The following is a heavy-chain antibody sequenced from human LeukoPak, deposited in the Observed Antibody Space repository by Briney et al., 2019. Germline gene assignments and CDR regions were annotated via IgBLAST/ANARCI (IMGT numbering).Heavy chain of an antibody. Sequence: ASVKVSCKASGYTFTVFYIHWVRQAPGQGLEWMGWINPNSGGTNYAQKLQGRVTMTRDTSINTAYMELGSLRSDDTAVYYCAREEVSVISDTCCSGLGYWGQGTLVTVSS. D-gene: IGHD3-10*01. J-gene: IGHJ4*02. V-gene: IGHV1-2*02. CDR2: INPNSGGT. CDR3: AREEVSVISDTCCSGLGY. CDR1: GYTFTVFY.